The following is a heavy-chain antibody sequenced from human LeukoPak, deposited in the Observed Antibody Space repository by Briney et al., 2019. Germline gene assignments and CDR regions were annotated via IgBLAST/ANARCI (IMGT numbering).Heavy chain of an antibody. Sequence: SETLSLTCTVSGGSISSYYWSWIRQPPGKGLEWIGYIYYSGSTNYNPSLKSRVTISVDTSKNQFSLKLSSVTAADTAVYYCARELRGQWLFDYWGQGTLVTVSS. CDR3: ARELRGQWLFDY. J-gene: IGHJ4*02. D-gene: IGHD6-19*01. CDR1: GGSISSYY. V-gene: IGHV4-59*01. CDR2: IYYSGST.